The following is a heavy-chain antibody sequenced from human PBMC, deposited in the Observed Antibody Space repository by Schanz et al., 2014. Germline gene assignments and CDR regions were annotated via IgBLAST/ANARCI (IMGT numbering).Heavy chain of an antibody. V-gene: IGHV3-74*01. CDR3: AMGGYHLHH. CDR2: INSDGTTT. D-gene: IGHD2-2*01. Sequence: EVQLVESGGGLVQPGGSLRLSCAASGFTFSTYWMHWVRQAPGKGLVWVSHINSDGTTTTYADSVKGRFTISRDNAENTLYLQMNSRRVEDTAVYYCAMGGYHLHHWGQGTLVTVSS. J-gene: IGHJ4*02. CDR1: GFTFSTYW.